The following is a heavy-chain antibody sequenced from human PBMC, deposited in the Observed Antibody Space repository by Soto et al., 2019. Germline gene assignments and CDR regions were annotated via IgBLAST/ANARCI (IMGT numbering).Heavy chain of an antibody. V-gene: IGHV3-30-3*01. CDR1: GFTFSSYA. Sequence: QVQLVESGGGVVQPGRSLRLSCAASGFTFSSYAMHWVRQAPGKGLEWVAVISYDGSNKYYADSVKGRFTISRDNSKNTLYLQMNSLRAQDTAVYYCARDEQVPLPRQPLWFGESFFVGVDYWGQGTLVTVSS. D-gene: IGHD3-10*01. CDR3: ARDEQVPLPRQPLWFGESFFVGVDY. J-gene: IGHJ4*02. CDR2: ISYDGSNK.